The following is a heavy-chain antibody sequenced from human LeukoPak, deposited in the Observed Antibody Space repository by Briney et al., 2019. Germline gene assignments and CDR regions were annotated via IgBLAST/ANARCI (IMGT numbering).Heavy chain of an antibody. CDR3: ATATIIWGSYRCWLDS. CDR2: VDPEYGER. J-gene: IGHJ5*01. V-gene: IGHV1-24*01. D-gene: IGHD3-16*02. CDR1: GNTLSKLS. Sequence: ASVKVSCKVSGNTLSKLSIHWVRQAPGKGLEWMGGVDPEYGERISAQKFQGRLTMTEDTSTDTAYMELTSLDSEETAVYYCATATIIWGSYRCWLDSWGQGTLVTVS.